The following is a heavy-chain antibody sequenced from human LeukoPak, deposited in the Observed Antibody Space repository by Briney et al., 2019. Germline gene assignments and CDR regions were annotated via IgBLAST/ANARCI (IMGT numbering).Heavy chain of an antibody. D-gene: IGHD2-15*01. CDR1: GVSISSSNSY. V-gene: IGHV4-39*07. J-gene: IGHJ5*02. Sequence: SETLSLTCTVSGVSISSSNSYWGWIRQPPGKGLEWIGSIYYSWNTYYNASLKSRVTISVDTSKNQFSLKLSSVTAADTAVYYCARVHISSISYCSGGSCYNRGWFDPWGQGTLVTVSS. CDR3: ARVHISSISYCSGGSCYNRGWFDP. CDR2: IYYSWNT.